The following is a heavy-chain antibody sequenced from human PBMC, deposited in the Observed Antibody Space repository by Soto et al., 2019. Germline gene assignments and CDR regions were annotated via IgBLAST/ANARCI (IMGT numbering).Heavy chain of an antibody. D-gene: IGHD2-2*01. CDR1: GGAFSSGAFA. CDR3: ARGLRRPAASIPEVFDP. V-gene: IGHV4-30-2*01. J-gene: IGHJ5*02. CDR2: IYHSGTT. Sequence: SETLSLTCTVYGGAFSSGAFAWTWIPPPQKKGLEWIGYIYHSGTTSYNPSLSSRVTISVDRSRNQFSLNLTSVTAADTAMYYCARGLRRPAASIPEVFDPWGQGTMVTVYS.